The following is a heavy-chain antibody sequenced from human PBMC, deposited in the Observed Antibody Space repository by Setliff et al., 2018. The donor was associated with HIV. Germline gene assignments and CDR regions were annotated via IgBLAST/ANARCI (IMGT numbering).Heavy chain of an antibody. CDR2: IHPRDFDI. CDR3: ARLDSSGYYRSFDV. CDR1: GYTFTNYW. V-gene: IGHV5-51*01. J-gene: IGHJ3*01. Sequence: SGYTFTNYWTAWVRQMPGKGLEWMGIIHPRDFDIKYSQSFQGQVTISADKSLSTAYLQWNSLKASDTALYYCARLDSSGYYRSFDVWGQGTMVTVS. D-gene: IGHD3-22*01.